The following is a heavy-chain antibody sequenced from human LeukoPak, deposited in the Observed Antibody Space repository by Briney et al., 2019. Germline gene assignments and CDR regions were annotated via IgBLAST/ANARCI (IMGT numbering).Heavy chain of an antibody. D-gene: IGHD3-16*01. Sequence: PSETLSLTCTVSGGSINSYYWTWIRQPPGKGLEWIGNIYNSGNTNYNPSFKSRVTISVDTSKNQFSLKLNSVTAADTAVYYCARESGSYLWRSWLNPWGQGTLVTVSS. J-gene: IGHJ5*02. V-gene: IGHV4-59*01. CDR3: ARESGSYLWRSWLNP. CDR1: GGSINSYY. CDR2: IYNSGNT.